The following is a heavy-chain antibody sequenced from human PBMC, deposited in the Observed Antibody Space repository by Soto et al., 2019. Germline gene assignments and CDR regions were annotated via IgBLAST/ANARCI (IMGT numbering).Heavy chain of an antibody. J-gene: IGHJ4*02. V-gene: IGHV2-26*01. CDR2: IFSNDEK. CDR3: ARISIAAAGYYFDY. D-gene: IGHD6-13*01. CDR1: GFSLSNARMG. Sequence: SGPTLVNPTETLTLTCTVSGFSLSNARMGVSWIRQPPGKALEWLAHIFSNDEKSYSTSLKSRLTISKDTSKSQVVLTMTNMDPGDTATYYCARISIAAAGYYFDYGGQETLVTVPS.